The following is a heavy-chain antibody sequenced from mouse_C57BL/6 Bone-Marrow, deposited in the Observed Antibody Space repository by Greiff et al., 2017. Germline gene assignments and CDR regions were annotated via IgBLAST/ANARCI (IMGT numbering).Heavy chain of an antibody. J-gene: IGHJ3*01. V-gene: IGHV1-54*01. D-gene: IGHD4-1*01. CDR3: ARSKNCVSWFAY. Sequence: VQLQQSGAELVRPGPSVKMSCKASGYAFTNYLIEWVKQRPGQGLEWIGVINPGSGGINYNEKFKGKATLTADKSSSTVYMELSSLTSEDSAVYFCARSKNCVSWFAYWGQGTLVTVSA. CDR1: GYAFTNYL. CDR2: INPGSGGI.